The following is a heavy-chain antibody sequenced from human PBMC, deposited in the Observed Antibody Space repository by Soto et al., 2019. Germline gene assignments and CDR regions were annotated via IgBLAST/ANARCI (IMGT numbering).Heavy chain of an antibody. CDR2: MGYNGFT. CDR3: ARQGFGELHGLVDV. CDR1: GGPMNTYY. J-gene: IGHJ6*02. V-gene: IGHV4-59*08. Sequence: QVQLQESGPGLVKPSETLSLTCTISGGPMNTYYCSWFRQPGGQGLEWIGYMGYNGFTRYNPSLRSRVAISLDTAKNQFSLNLSSVTAADTSIYYCARQGFGELHGLVDVWGQGITVTVSS. D-gene: IGHD3-10*01.